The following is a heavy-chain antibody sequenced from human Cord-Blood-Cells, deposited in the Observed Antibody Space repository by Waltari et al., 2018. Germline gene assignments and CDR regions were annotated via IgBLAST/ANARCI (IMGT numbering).Heavy chain of an antibody. V-gene: IGHV3-7*01. J-gene: IGHJ4*02. CDR3: VVTDYYDFDY. CDR2: IKQDGSEK. CDR1: GFTFSSYW. Sequence: EVQLVESGGGLVQPGGSLRLSCAASGFTFSSYWMSWVRQAPGKGLEWVANIKQDGSEKYYVDSVKGRFTSARDNAKNSLYLQMNSLRAEDTAVYYCVVTDYYDFDYWGQGTLVTVSS. D-gene: IGHD3-3*01.